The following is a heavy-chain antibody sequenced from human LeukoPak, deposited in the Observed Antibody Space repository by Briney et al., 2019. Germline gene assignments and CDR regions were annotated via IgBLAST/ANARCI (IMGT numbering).Heavy chain of an antibody. CDR1: GFTFSDYY. J-gene: IGHJ6*02. CDR2: ISSSSSYT. V-gene: IGHV3-11*03. Sequence: GGSLRLSCAASGFTFSDYYMSWIRQAPGNGLEWVSYISSSSSYTNYADSVKGRFTISRDNAKNSLYLQMNSLRAEDTAVYYCARRYCSSTSCYPYGMDVWGQGTTVTVSS. D-gene: IGHD2-2*01. CDR3: ARRYCSSTSCYPYGMDV.